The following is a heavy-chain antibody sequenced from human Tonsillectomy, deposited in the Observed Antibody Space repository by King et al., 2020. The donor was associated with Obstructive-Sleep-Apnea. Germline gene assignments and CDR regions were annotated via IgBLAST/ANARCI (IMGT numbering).Heavy chain of an antibody. CDR2: IKQDGSEK. V-gene: IGHV3-7*03. Sequence: VQLVESGGGLVQPGGSLRLSCAASGFTFSSYWMSWVRPAPGKGLEWVANIKQDGSEKYYVDSVKGRLTISRDNAKNSLYLQMNRLRVEDTAVYYCARGTPTDVWGQGTTVTVSS. CDR3: ARGTPTDV. D-gene: IGHD1/OR15-1a*01. CDR1: GFTFSSYW. J-gene: IGHJ6*02.